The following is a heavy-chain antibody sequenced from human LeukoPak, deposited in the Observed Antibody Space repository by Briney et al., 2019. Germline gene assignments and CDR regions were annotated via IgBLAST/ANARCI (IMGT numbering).Heavy chain of an antibody. D-gene: IGHD3/OR15-3a*01. J-gene: IGHJ3*01. V-gene: IGHV1-69*04. CDR3: ARRTDRVDDAFDV. CDR1: GGPFDNYA. CDR2: IIPSLNRA. Sequence: ASVKVSCKSSGGPFDNYAINWVRQAPGQGLEWMGRIIPSLNRANYAQIRVTITADKSTATAYMELSGLRYEDTAVYYCARRTDRVDDAFDVWGQGTMATVSS.